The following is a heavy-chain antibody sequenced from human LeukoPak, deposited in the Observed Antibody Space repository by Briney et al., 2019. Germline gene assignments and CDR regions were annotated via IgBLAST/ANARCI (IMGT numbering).Heavy chain of an antibody. D-gene: IGHD1-26*01. Sequence: GESLKISCKGSGYTFTTYWIAWVRQMPGKGLEWMGIIYPGDSDTRYSPSFQGQVTISADKYISTALLQWSSLKASDPAMYSCARHGIAGATISPSDYWGQGTLVTVSS. V-gene: IGHV5-51*01. CDR2: IYPGDSDT. CDR1: GYTFTTYW. CDR3: ARHGIAGATISPSDY. J-gene: IGHJ4*02.